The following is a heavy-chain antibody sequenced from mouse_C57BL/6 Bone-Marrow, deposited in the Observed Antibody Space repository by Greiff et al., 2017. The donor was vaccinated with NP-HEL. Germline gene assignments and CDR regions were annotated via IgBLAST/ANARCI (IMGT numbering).Heavy chain of an antibody. Sequence: LKQPGAELVMPGASVKLSCKASGYTFTSYWMHWVKQRPGQGLEWIGEIDPSDSYTNYNQKFKGKSTLTVDKSSSTAYMQLSSLTSEDSAVYYCARWLLPWGTGTTVTVSS. CDR3: ARWLLP. CDR2: IDPSDSYT. V-gene: IGHV1-69*01. D-gene: IGHD2-3*01. J-gene: IGHJ1*03. CDR1: GYTFTSYW.